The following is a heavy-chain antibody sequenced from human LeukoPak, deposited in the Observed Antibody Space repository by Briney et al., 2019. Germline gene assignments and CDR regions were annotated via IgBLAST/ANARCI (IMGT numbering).Heavy chain of an antibody. D-gene: IGHD2-21*01. CDR1: GYTFTGYY. CDR2: INPNSGGT. J-gene: IGHJ4*02. V-gene: IGHV1-2*02. Sequence: ASVKVSCTASGYTFTGYYMHWVRQAPGQGLEWMGWINPNSGGTNYAQKFQGRVTMTRDTSISTAYMELSRLRSDDTAVYYCARVDVVVIYPLVWGQGTLVTVSS. CDR3: ARVDVVVIYPLV.